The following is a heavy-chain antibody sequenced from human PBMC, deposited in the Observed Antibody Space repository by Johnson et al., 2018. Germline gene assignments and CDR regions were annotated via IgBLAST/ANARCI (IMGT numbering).Heavy chain of an antibody. CDR1: GFTFSRHG. CDR2: ILYDVSKK. CDR3: AKDRGYCGGDCYSYFQH. J-gene: IGHJ1*01. D-gene: IGHD2-21*02. V-gene: IGHV3-30*18. Sequence: VQLVESGGGVVQPGRSLRPSCAASGFTFSRHGMHWVRQAPGKGLEWVAVILYDVSKKFYADSVKGRFTISRDNSKNTLYLQMNSLRAEDTAVYYCAKDRGYCGGDCYSYFQHWGQGTLVTVSS.